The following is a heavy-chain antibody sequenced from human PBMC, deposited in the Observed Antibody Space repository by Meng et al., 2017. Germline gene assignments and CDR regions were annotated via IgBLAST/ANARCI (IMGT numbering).Heavy chain of an antibody. CDR2: IIPILGIA. CDR3: ARGGADIVVVPAARTNWFDP. D-gene: IGHD2-2*01. CDR1: GGTFSSYT. J-gene: IGHJ5*02. Sequence: SVKVSCKASGGTFSSYTISWVRQAPGQGLEWMGRIIPILGIANYAQKFQGRVTITADKSTSTAYMELSSLRSEDTAVYYCARGGADIVVVPAARTNWFDPWGQGTLVTVSS. V-gene: IGHV1-69*02.